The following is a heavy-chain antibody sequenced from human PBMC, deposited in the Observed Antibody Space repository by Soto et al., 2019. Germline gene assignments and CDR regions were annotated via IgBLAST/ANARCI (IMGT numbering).Heavy chain of an antibody. D-gene: IGHD3-10*01. V-gene: IGHV2-5*02. CDR1: GFSLSTSGVG. CDR2: IYWDDDK. CDR3: AHRPNLVRGVFFDY. J-gene: IGHJ4*02. Sequence: QITLKESGPTLVKPTQTLTLTCTFSGFSLSTSGVGVGWIRQPPGKALEWLAFIYWDDDKRFSPSLKSRLTISKDPPKNQVVLTMNIMDPVDTATYYCAHRPNLVRGVFFDYWGQGTLVTVSS.